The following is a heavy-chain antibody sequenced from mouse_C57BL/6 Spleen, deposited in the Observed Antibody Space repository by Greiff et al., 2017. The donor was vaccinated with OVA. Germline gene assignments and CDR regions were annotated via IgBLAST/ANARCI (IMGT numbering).Heavy chain of an antibody. CDR2: INPNNGGT. J-gene: IGHJ2*01. D-gene: IGHD4-1*02. CDR1: GYTFTDYY. CDR3: ARGSTGTGDY. V-gene: IGHV1-26*01. Sequence: EVQLQQSGPELVKPGASVKISCKASGYTFTDYYMNWVKQSHGKSLEWIGDINPNNGGTSYNQKFKGKATLTVDKSYSTAYMELRSLTSEDSAVYYCARGSTGTGDYWGQGTTLTVSS.